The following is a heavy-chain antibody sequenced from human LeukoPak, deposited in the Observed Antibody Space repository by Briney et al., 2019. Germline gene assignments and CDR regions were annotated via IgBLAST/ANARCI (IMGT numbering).Heavy chain of an antibody. CDR1: GGSISDYY. Sequence: SETLSLTCTVSGGSISDYYWSWIRQFAGKGLEWIGRIHGSGSPSYNPSFKSRVTISVDKSNNQFSLRLSSVTAADTAVFYCAKIRSSSNNWFDPWGQGSLVTVSS. CDR2: IHGSGSP. D-gene: IGHD2-2*01. CDR3: AKIRSSSNNWFDP. V-gene: IGHV4-4*07. J-gene: IGHJ5*02.